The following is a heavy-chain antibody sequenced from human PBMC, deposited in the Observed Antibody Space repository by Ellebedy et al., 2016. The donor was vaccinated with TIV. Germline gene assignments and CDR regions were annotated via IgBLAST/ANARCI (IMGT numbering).Heavy chain of an antibody. CDR1: GGPFSGYY. CDR3: AGAYLGGPHSFDP. D-gene: IGHD3-16*01. V-gene: IGHV4-34*10. J-gene: IGHJ5*02. CDR2: LNPSGST. Sequence: SQTLSLTCGVYGGPFSGYYWSWIRQPPGKGLAWLGELNPSGSTNYNPSVKSRITMSVDTHREQFSLKLSSVTAADTAIYFCAGAYLGGPHSFDPWGQGIPVIVSS.